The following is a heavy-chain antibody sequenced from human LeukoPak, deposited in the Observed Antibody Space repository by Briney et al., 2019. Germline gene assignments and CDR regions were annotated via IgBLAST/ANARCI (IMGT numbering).Heavy chain of an antibody. J-gene: IGHJ6*02. CDR2: IIPIFGTA. CDR3: ARGDSRYSSGWYTYYGMDV. V-gene: IGHV1-69*13. CDR1: GYTFTGYY. Sequence: AASVKVSCKASGYTFTGYYMHWVRQAPGQGLEWMGGIIPIFGTANYAQKFQGRVTITADESTSTAYMELSSLRSDDTAVYYCARGDSRYSSGWYTYYGMDVWGQGTTVTVSS. D-gene: IGHD6-19*01.